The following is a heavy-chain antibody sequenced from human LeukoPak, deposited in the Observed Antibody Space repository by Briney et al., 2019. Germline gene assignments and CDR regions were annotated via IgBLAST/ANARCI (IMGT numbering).Heavy chain of an antibody. V-gene: IGHV3-21*01. CDR2: ISSSSSYI. CDR3: ARETHVSDAFDI. Sequence: GGSLRLSCAASGFTFSSYSMNWVRQAPGKGLEWVSTISSSSSYIYYADSVKGRFTISRDNAKNSLYLQMNSLRAEDTAVYYCARETHVSDAFDIWGQGTMVTVSS. D-gene: IGHD5/OR15-5a*01. J-gene: IGHJ3*02. CDR1: GFTFSSYS.